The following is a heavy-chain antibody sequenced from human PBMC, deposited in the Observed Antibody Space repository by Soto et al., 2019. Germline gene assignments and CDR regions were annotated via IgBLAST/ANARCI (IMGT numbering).Heavy chain of an antibody. D-gene: IGHD3-16*02. J-gene: IGHJ1*01. CDR3: AHAFYDYVWGSYRPPSEYFQH. CDR2: IYWDDDK. Sequence: QITLKESGPTLVKPTQTLTLTCTFSGFSLSTSGVGVGWIRQPPGKALEWLALIYWDDDKRYSPSLKSRLTITKDPSKHQVVLTMTNMDPVDTATYYCAHAFYDYVWGSYRPPSEYFQHWGQGTLVTVSS. CDR1: GFSLSTSGVG. V-gene: IGHV2-5*02.